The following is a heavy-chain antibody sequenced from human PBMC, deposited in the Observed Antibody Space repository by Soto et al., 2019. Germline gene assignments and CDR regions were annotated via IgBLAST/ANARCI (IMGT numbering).Heavy chain of an antibody. CDR2: INPSGGST. V-gene: IGHV1-46*01. CDR1: GYTFTSYY. Sequence: ASVKVSCKASGYTFTSYYMHWVRQAPGQGLEWMGIINPSGGSTSYAQKFQGRVTMTRDTSTSTVYMELSSLRSEDTAVYYCARDYDCSSTSWCSGGSCYLFDPWGQGTLVTVSS. D-gene: IGHD2-15*01. CDR3: ARDYDCSSTSWCSGGSCYLFDP. J-gene: IGHJ5*02.